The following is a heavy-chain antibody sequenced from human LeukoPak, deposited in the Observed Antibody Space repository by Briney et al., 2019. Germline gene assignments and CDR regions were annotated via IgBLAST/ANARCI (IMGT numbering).Heavy chain of an antibody. Sequence: SETLSLTCTVSGVSISRSRYFWGWIRQPPGKGLEWIASIYYSGSPYFNPSLKSRVTISADTSKNQFSLKLSSVNAADTAVYYRAASYSCGWAEKAFDIWGRGTMVTVSS. CDR3: AASYSCGWAEKAFDI. V-gene: IGHV4-39*01. J-gene: IGHJ3*02. CDR1: GVSISRSRYF. CDR2: IYYSGSP. D-gene: IGHD6-25*01.